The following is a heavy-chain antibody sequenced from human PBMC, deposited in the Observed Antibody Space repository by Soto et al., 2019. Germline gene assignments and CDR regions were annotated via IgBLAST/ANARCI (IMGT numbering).Heavy chain of an antibody. Sequence: QVQLQESGPGLVKPSQTLSLTCTVSGGSISSGGYYWSWIRQHPGKGLEWIGYIYYSGSTYYNPSLKSRVTISVDTSKNQFSLELSSVTAADTAVYYCARDGPEYSSPNSMAGFYYWGQGTLVTVSS. CDR1: GGSISSGGYY. D-gene: IGHD6-6*01. V-gene: IGHV4-31*03. J-gene: IGHJ4*02. CDR2: IYYSGST. CDR3: ARDGPEYSSPNSMAGFYY.